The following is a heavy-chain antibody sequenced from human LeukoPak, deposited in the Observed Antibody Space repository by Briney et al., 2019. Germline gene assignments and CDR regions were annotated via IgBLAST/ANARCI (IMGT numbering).Heavy chain of an antibody. J-gene: IGHJ4*02. D-gene: IGHD5-24*01. CDR2: IYYSGST. V-gene: IGHV4-39*01. CDR3: ARTLRLWLQLQNHHFDY. CDR1: GGSISSSSYY. Sequence: PSETLSLTCTVSGGSISSSSYYWGWIRQPPGKGLEWIGSIYYSGSTYYNPSLKSRVTISVDTSKNQFSLKLSSVTAADTAVYYGARTLRLWLQLQNHHFDYWGQGTLVTVSS.